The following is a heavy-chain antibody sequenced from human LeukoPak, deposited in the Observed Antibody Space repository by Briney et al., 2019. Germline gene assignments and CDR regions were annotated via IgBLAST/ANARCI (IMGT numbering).Heavy chain of an antibody. D-gene: IGHD6-13*01. J-gene: IGHJ4*02. Sequence: GGSLRLSCAASGFTFSSYAMSWVRQAPGKGLDWVSVISGSGGSTYYADSVKGRFTISRDNSKNTLFLQMNSLRAEDTAVYYCARGGYSSSWYHFDYWGQGTLVTVSS. CDR2: ISGSGGST. CDR3: ARGGYSSSWYHFDY. V-gene: IGHV3-23*01. CDR1: GFTFSSYA.